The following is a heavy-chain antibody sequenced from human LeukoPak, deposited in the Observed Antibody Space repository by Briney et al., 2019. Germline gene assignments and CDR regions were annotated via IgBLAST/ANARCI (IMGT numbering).Heavy chain of an antibody. D-gene: IGHD6-13*01. Sequence: PGGSLRLSCEASGFRFSDYYMTWIRQAPGMGVEWISYVVSSGDTTYYADSVKGRFTIFRDNAKNSLYLQTNSLRAEDTAVYYCARGDSSSWYVGYHILDVWGQGTTVTVS. CDR3: ARGDSSSWYVGYHILDV. CDR2: VVSSGDTT. J-gene: IGHJ6*02. V-gene: IGHV3-11*01. CDR1: GFRFSDYY.